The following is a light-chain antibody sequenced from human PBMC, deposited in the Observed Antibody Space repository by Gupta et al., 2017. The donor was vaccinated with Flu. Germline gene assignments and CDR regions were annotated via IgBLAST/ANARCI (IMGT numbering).Light chain of an antibody. V-gene: IGKV3-20*01. CDR3: QQYGSSQT. CDR1: QSISSTY. Sequence: EIVLTQSPGTLSLSSGERATLSCRASQSISSTYLAWYQQKPGQPPRLLISGASRRATGIPDRFSGSGSGTDFSLTIDRVEPEDFAVYYCQQYGSSQTFGQGTKVDIK. CDR2: GAS. J-gene: IGKJ1*01.